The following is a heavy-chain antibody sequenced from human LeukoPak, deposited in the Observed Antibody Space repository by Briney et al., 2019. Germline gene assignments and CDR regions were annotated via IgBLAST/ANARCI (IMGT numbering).Heavy chain of an antibody. Sequence: SETLSLTCTVSGGSISNSNYYWGWIRQPPGKGLECIGTIYYTGNTYYNPSLKSRVTISVDTSKNQFSLKLSSVTAADTAVYYCARGLAYYYDSSGYVHWGQGTLVTVSS. J-gene: IGHJ4*02. CDR3: ARGLAYYYDSSGYVH. D-gene: IGHD3-22*01. CDR1: GGSISNSNYY. V-gene: IGHV4-39*01. CDR2: IYYTGNT.